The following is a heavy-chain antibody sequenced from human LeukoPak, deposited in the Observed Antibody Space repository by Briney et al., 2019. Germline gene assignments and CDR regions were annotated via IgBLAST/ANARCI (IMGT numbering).Heavy chain of an antibody. V-gene: IGHV4-34*01. J-gene: IGHJ5*02. Sequence: SETLSLTRAVYGGSFSGYYWSWIRQPPGKGLEWIGEINHSGSTNYNPSLKSRVTISVDTSKNQFSLKLSSVTAADTAVYYCAREEEYCSSTSCYNWFDPWGQGTLVTVSS. CDR2: INHSGST. CDR3: AREEEYCSSTSCYNWFDP. CDR1: GGSFSGYY. D-gene: IGHD2-2*01.